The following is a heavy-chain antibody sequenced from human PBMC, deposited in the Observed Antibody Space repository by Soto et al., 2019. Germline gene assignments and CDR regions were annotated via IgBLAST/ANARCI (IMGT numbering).Heavy chain of an antibody. CDR1: GYTFTNYG. D-gene: IGHD3-10*01. V-gene: IGHV1-18*01. J-gene: IGHJ6*02. Sequence: SCKASGYTFTNYGISWVRRAPGQGREWMGWISGYNGNANYAQNLQGRVIMTTDTSTSTANMELRSLRSDDTAVYYCARSGSGSYAPDGMDVWGQGTTVTVSS. CDR3: ARSGSGSYAPDGMDV. CDR2: ISGYNGNA.